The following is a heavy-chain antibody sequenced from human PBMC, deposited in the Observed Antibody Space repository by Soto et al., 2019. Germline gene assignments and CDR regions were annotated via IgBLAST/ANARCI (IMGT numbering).Heavy chain of an antibody. CDR1: GFTLTNYA. CDR3: ARRGYGSRWPNVYMDV. V-gene: IGHV3-64*01. Sequence: GSLRLYRRASGFTLTNYAPHRVHQAPGKGLEYVSGISNNGAHTDYAKSVKGRFTISRDNSENTLYLQMGSLRAEDMALYYCARRGYGSRWPNVYMDVWGKGPRSPSP. CDR2: ISNNGAHT. J-gene: IGHJ6*03. D-gene: IGHD6-13*01.